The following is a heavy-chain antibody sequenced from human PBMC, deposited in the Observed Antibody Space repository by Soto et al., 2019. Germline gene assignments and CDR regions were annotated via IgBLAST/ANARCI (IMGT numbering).Heavy chain of an antibody. CDR3: ARVRGGSYYLDY. Sequence: NPSETLSLTCAVSGGSIRSDAYSWSWIRQPPGKGLEWIGYIYHSGSAYYNPSLKSRVTLSVDSSRNQFSLKLNSVTAADTAVYYCARVRGGSYYLDYWGQGTLVTVSS. CDR1: GGSIRSDAYS. CDR2: IYHSGSA. V-gene: IGHV4-30-2*01. D-gene: IGHD5-12*01. J-gene: IGHJ4*02.